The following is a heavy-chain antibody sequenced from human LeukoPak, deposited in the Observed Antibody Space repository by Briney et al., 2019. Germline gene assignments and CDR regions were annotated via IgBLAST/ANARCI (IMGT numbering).Heavy chain of an antibody. CDR1: GGSFSGYY. Sequence: SETLSLTCAVYGGSFSGYYWSWIRQPPGKGLEWVGEINHSGSTNYNPSLKSRVTISVDTSKNQFSLRLSSVTAADTAVYYCARHETYSSGWVDYWGQGTLVTVSS. V-gene: IGHV4-34*01. J-gene: IGHJ4*02. CDR3: ARHETYSSGWVDY. CDR2: INHSGST. D-gene: IGHD6-19*01.